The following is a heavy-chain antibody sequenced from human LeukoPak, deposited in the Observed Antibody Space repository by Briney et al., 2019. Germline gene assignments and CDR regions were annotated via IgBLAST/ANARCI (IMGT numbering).Heavy chain of an antibody. CDR2: VKQDGSEK. V-gene: IGHV3-7*04. D-gene: IGHD6-13*01. CDR3: ARYGSIVAAGTFDY. CDR1: GFTFSRFW. J-gene: IGHJ4*02. Sequence: QAGGSLRLSCAASGFTFSRFWMCWVRQTPGKGLEWVANVKQDGSEKYCVDSVKGRFTITRDNAKNSLYLQMNSLRAEDTAVYYCARYGSIVAAGTFDYWGQGTLVTVSS.